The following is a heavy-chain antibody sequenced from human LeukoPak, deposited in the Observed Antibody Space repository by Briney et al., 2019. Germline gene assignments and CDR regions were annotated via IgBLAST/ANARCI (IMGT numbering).Heavy chain of an antibody. CDR1: GFTFSDYY. J-gene: IGHJ6*03. V-gene: IGHV3-11*04. CDR2: ISSSGSTK. Sequence: PGGSLRLSCAASGFTFSDYYMSWIRQAPGKGLEWVSYISSSGSTKYYADSVKGRFTISRDNAKNSLYLQMNSLRAEDTAVYYCARCGYDSRLWYYYYMDVWGKGTTVTVSS. D-gene: IGHD3-22*01. CDR3: ARCGYDSRLWYYYYMDV.